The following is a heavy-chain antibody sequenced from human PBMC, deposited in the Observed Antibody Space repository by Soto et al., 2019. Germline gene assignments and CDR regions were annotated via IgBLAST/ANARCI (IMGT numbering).Heavy chain of an antibody. CDR1: GFTFSSYG. J-gene: IGHJ4*02. CDR2: ISYDGSNK. Sequence: QVQLVESGGGVVQPGRSLRLSCAASGFTFSSYGMHWVRQAPGKGLEWVAVISYDGSNKYYADSVKGRFTISRDNSKNTMSLPMNSLRAEDTAVYYCAKALWFGELSSQDYWGQGTLVTVSS. V-gene: IGHV3-30*18. CDR3: AKALWFGELSSQDY. D-gene: IGHD3-10*01.